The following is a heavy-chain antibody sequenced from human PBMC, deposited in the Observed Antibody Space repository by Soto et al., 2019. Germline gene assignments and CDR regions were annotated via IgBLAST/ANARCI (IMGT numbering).Heavy chain of an antibody. V-gene: IGHV1-69*13. CDR3: TGRDDGYNPIHGMDV. D-gene: IGHD5-12*01. CDR1: GGTFSSYA. Sequence: SVKVSCKVSGGTFSSYAISWVRQAPGQGLEWMGGIIPIFGTANYAQKFQGRVTITADESTSTAYMELSSLRSEDTAVYYCTGRDDGYNPIHGMDVWGKGTTVTDSS. J-gene: IGHJ6*04. CDR2: IIPIFGTA.